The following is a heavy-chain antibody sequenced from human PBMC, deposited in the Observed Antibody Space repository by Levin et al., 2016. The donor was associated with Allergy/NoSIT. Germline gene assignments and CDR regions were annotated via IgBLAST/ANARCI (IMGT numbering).Heavy chain of an antibody. CDR2: IYYSGST. CDR3: ASSGQVTAIGNAFDI. D-gene: IGHD5-18*01. J-gene: IGHJ3*02. Sequence: WIRQPPGKGLEWIGSIYYSGSTYYNPSLKSRVTISVDTSKNQFSLKLSSVTAADTAVYYCASSGQVTAIGNAFDIWGQGTMVTVSS. V-gene: IGHV4-39*01.